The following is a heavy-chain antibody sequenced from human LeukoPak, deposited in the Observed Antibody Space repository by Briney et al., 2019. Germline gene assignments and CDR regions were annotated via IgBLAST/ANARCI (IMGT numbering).Heavy chain of an antibody. J-gene: IGHJ6*02. Sequence: SETLSLTCTVSGGSISSSSYYWGWIRQPPGKGLEWIGSIYYSGSTYHNPSLKSRVTISVDTSKNQFSLKLSSVTAADTAVYYCARHARRYYYYYGMDVWGQGTTVTVSS. CDR3: ARHARRYYYYYGMDV. CDR1: GGSISSSSYY. V-gene: IGHV4-39*01. CDR2: IYYSGST.